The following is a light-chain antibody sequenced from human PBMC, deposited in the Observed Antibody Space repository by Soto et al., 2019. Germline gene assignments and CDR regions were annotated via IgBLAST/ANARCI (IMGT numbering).Light chain of an antibody. CDR1: QSIRGW. J-gene: IGKJ1*01. V-gene: IGKV1-5*03. Sequence: DVKMTQSPATLSASVGDRVTITCRASQSIRGWLAWYQQKPGKAPKLLIYGASTLESGVPSRFSGSGSGTEFTLTISSLQPEDFGTYYCQQYLSTRTFGQGTIVEVK. CDR2: GAS. CDR3: QQYLSTRT.